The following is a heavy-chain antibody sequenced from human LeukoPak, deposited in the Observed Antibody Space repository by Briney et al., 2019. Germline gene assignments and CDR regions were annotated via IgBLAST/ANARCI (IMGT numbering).Heavy chain of an antibody. CDR2: FDPEDGET. CDR3: ATGPKWLRYAYNWFDP. J-gene: IGHJ5*02. D-gene: IGHD5-12*01. CDR1: GYTLTELS. Sequence: ASVKVSRKVSGYTLTELSMHWVRQAPGKGLEWMGGFDPEDGETIYAQKFQGRVTMTEDTSTDTAYMELSSLRSEDTAVYYCATGPKWLRYAYNWFDPWGQGTLVTVSS. V-gene: IGHV1-24*01.